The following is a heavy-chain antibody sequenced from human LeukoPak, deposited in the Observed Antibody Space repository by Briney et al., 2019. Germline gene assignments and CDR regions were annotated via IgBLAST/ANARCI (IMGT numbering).Heavy chain of an antibody. Sequence: GASVKVSCKASGYTFTSYGISWVRQAPGQGLEWMGWISAYNGNTNYAQKLQGRVTMTTDTSTSTAYMELRSLRSDDTAVYYCARAVRSQYQLRDWFDLWGQGTLVTVSS. CDR3: ARAVRSQYQLRDWFDL. V-gene: IGHV1-18*01. CDR1: GYTFTSYG. CDR2: ISAYNGNT. J-gene: IGHJ5*02. D-gene: IGHD2-2*01.